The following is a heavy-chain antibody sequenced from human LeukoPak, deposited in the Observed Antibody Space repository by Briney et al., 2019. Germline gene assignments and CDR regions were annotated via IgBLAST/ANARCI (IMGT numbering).Heavy chain of an antibody. CDR1: GGSISSSS. CDR2: VYYSGST. CDR3: ARGSRGNSYVDDWFDP. V-gene: IGHV4-59*01. J-gene: IGHJ5*02. Sequence: SETLSLTCSVSGGSISSSSWNWIRQPPGKGLKWIGCVYYSGSTKNHPSLRGRVTISVDTSKNQFSLKVRSVTAADTAVYYCARGSRGNSYVDDWFDPWGPGTLVTVS. D-gene: IGHD4-23*01.